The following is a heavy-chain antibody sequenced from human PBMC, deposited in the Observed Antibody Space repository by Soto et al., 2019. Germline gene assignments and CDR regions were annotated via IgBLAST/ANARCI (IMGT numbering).Heavy chain of an antibody. CDR1: GFTVSSNY. J-gene: IGHJ4*02. V-gene: IGHV3-53*01. CDR2: IYSGGIT. Sequence: WGSLRLSCAASGFTVSSNYMSWVRQAPGKGLEWVSVIYSGGITYYADSVKGRFTISRDNSKNTLYLQMNSLRAEDTAVYYCARVLSSGWCDYWGQGTLVTVSS. CDR3: ARVLSSGWCDY. D-gene: IGHD6-19*01.